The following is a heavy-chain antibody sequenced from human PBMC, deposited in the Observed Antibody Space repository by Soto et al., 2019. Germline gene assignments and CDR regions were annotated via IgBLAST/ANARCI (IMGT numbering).Heavy chain of an antibody. D-gene: IGHD2-8*01. V-gene: IGHV4-39*01. Sequence: LSLTCTVSGGSISSSSYYWGWIRQPPGKGLEWIGSIYYSGSTYYNPSLKSRVTISVDTSKNQFSLKLSSVTAADTAVYYCARRLVYAILKRDDAFDIWGQGTMVTVSS. CDR2: IYYSGST. J-gene: IGHJ3*02. CDR1: GGSISSSSYY. CDR3: ARRLVYAILKRDDAFDI.